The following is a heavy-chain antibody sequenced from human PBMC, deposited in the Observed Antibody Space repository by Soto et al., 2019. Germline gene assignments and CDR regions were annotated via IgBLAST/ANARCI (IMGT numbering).Heavy chain of an antibody. D-gene: IGHD1-26*01. CDR2: MNPDSGNT. J-gene: IGHJ4*02. CDR1: GYTFANYD. Sequence: QVHLVQSGAEVKQPGASVKVSCRTSGYTFANYDISWVRQATGQDLEWMGWMNPDSGNTGYAQKFQGRVTLTGDTSISTVYMELNSLTSEDTATYYCVSAIRDQLLSDYWGQGSLVIVS. CDR3: VSAIRDQLLSDY. V-gene: IGHV1-8*01.